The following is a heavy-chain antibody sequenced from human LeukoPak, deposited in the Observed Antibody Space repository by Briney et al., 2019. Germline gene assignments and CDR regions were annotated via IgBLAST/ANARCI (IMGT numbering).Heavy chain of an antibody. D-gene: IGHD3-22*01. CDR2: IYYSGST. CDR1: GGSFSGYY. V-gene: IGHV4-34*01. Sequence: SETLSLTRAVYGGSFSGYYWSWLRQPPGKGLEWIGSIYYSGSTYYNPSLKSRVTISVDTSKNQFSLTLSSVTAADTAVYYCARYSGLLLRIVRKEVWGQGTLVTVSS. J-gene: IGHJ4*02. CDR3: ARYSGLLLRIVRKEV.